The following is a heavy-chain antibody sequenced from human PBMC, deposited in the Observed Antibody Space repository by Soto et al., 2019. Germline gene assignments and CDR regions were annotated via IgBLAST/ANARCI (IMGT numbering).Heavy chain of an antibody. CDR1: GGSIISGNYF. Sequence: QVRLQESGPGLVKPSQTLSLTCTVSGGSIISGNYFWSWVRQTPGKGLEWIAYIHHTGSAHYNPSHESRVAMSTDTSATPFTLRLTSVTAADAAASYCARSVIAPQPGADGFEIWGEGTMVTVSS. D-gene: IGHD2-15*01. V-gene: IGHV4-30-4*01. CDR2: IHHTGSA. J-gene: IGHJ3*02. CDR3: ARSVIAPQPGADGFEI.